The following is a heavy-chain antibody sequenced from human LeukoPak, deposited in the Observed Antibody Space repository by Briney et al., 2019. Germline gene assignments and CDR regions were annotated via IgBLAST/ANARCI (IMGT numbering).Heavy chain of an antibody. Sequence: GGSLRLSCAVSGITLSNYGMSWVRQAPGKGLEWVAGISDSGGRTNYADSVKGRFTISRDNPKSTLYLQMNSLRAEDTAVYFCAKRGVVIRVILVGFHKEAYYFDSWGEGALVTVSS. CDR3: AKRGVVIRVILVGFHKEAYYFDS. CDR1: GITLSNYG. V-gene: IGHV3-23*01. CDR2: ISDSGGRT. J-gene: IGHJ4*02. D-gene: IGHD3-22*01.